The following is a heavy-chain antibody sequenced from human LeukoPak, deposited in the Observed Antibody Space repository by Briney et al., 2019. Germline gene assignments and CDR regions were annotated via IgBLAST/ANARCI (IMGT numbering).Heavy chain of an antibody. CDR1: GFTFDDYA. V-gene: IGHV3-66*01. CDR2: IYSGGST. CDR3: ARERASATYYDFWSGYQDNWFDP. J-gene: IGHJ5*02. D-gene: IGHD3-3*01. Sequence: GGSLRLSCAASGFTFDDYAMHWVRQAPGKGLEWVSVIYSGGSTYYADSVKGRFTISRDNSKNTLYLQMNSLRAEDTAVYYCARERASATYYDFWSGYQDNWFDPWGQGTLVTVSS.